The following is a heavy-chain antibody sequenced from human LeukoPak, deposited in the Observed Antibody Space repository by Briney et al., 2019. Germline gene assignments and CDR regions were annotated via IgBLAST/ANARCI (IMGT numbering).Heavy chain of an antibody. Sequence: ASVTVSFKSSVYTFTSYGISWVRQAPGQGLEWMGWISAYNGNTNYAQKLQGRVTRTTDNSTDTAYMELRILRSDDTAVYYCARDDILVVPAVYTARRGYFDYWGQGTLVTVSS. V-gene: IGHV1-18*01. CDR1: VYTFTSYG. CDR3: ARDDILVVPAVYTARRGYFDY. D-gene: IGHD2-2*01. CDR2: ISAYNGNT. J-gene: IGHJ4*02.